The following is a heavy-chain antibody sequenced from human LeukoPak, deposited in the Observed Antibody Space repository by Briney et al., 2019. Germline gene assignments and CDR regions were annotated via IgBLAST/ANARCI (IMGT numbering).Heavy chain of an antibody. CDR3: AKDLGYSSSWYYFDY. J-gene: IGHJ4*02. CDR1: GFTFSSYW. CDR2: ISGSGGST. Sequence: GGSLRLSCAASGFTFSSYWMSWVRQAPGKGLEWVSAISGSGGSTYYADSVKGRFTISRDNSKNTLYLQMNSLRAEDTAVYYCAKDLGYSSSWYYFDYWGQGTLVTVSS. V-gene: IGHV3-23*01. D-gene: IGHD6-13*01.